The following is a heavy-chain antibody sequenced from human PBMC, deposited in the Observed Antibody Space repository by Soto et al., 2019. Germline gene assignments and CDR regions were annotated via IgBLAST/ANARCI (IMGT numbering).Heavy chain of an antibody. CDR3: AKRGSGDYGYYYYYMDV. J-gene: IGHJ6*03. V-gene: IGHV3-23*01. D-gene: IGHD4-17*01. CDR1: GFTFSSYA. CDR2: INGSGGST. Sequence: PGGSLRLSCAASGFTFSSYAMSWVRQAPGKGLEWVSAINGSGGSTYYADSVKGRFTISRDNSKYTLYLQMNSLRAEDTAFYYCAKRGSGDYGYYYYYMDVWGKGTTVTV.